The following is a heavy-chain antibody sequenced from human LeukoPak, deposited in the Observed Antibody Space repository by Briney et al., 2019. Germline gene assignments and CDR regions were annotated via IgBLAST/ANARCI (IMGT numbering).Heavy chain of an antibody. D-gene: IGHD6-13*01. Sequence: SETLSLTCTVSGGSISSGGYYWSWIRQHPGKGLEWIGYIYYSGSTYYNPSLKSRVTISVDTSKNQFSLKLSSVTAADTAVYYCARWAPCSSSWYLDYWGQGTLVTVPS. CDR1: GGSISSGGYY. CDR3: ARWAPCSSSWYLDY. J-gene: IGHJ4*02. CDR2: IYYSGST. V-gene: IGHV4-31*03.